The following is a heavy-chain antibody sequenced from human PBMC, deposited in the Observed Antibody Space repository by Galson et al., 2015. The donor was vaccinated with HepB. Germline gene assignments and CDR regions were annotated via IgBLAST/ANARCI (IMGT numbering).Heavy chain of an antibody. CDR1: GGTFSSYA. CDR2: IIPIFATA. D-gene: IGHD6-13*01. CDR3: AREFVYSSSWYSPRRYHFDH. Sequence: SVKVSCKASGGTFSSYAISWVRQAPGQGLEWMGGIIPIFATANYAQKFQGRVTITADESTSTAYMELTSLRSEDTALYYCAREFVYSSSWYSPRRYHFDHWGQGTLVTVSS. V-gene: IGHV1-69*13. J-gene: IGHJ4*02.